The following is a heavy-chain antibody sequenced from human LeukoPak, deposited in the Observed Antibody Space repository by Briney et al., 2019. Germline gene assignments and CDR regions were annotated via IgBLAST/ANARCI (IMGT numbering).Heavy chain of an antibody. D-gene: IGHD3-10*01. Sequence: ASVKVSCKASGYTFTSYAMHWVRQAPGQRLEWMGWTNAGNGNTKYSQKFQGRVTITRDTSASTAYMELSSLRSEDTAVYYCARDSYYGSGNDYWGQGTLVTVSS. J-gene: IGHJ4*02. CDR3: ARDSYYGSGNDY. CDR2: TNAGNGNT. V-gene: IGHV1-3*01. CDR1: GYTFTSYA.